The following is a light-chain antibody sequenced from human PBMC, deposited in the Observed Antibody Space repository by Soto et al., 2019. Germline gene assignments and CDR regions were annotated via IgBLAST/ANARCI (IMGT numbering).Light chain of an antibody. CDR3: QQFNSFPLT. Sequence: DIQLTHSPSFLSASVGDRVIITCRASQGISSYLAWYQQKPGKAPKLLIYAASTLQSGVPSGFSGSGSGTEFTLTISSLQPEDFATYYCQQFNSFPLTFGGGTKVEIK. CDR1: QGISSY. CDR2: AAS. J-gene: IGKJ4*01. V-gene: IGKV1-9*01.